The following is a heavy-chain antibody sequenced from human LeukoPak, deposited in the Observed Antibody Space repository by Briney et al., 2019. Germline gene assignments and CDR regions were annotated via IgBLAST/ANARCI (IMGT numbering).Heavy chain of an antibody. CDR1: GFTFSIYP. Sequence: PGRSLRLSCTASGFTFSIYPMHWVRQAPGKGLEWVARISPDGNTEHYADSVKGRFTISRDNSRNTLYLQMNNLRVEDKAVYYCARDGDYSSGYGKDYWGQGTLVTVSS. CDR3: ARDGDYSSGYGKDY. D-gene: IGHD4-11*01. J-gene: IGHJ4*02. V-gene: IGHV3-30-3*01. CDR2: ISPDGNTE.